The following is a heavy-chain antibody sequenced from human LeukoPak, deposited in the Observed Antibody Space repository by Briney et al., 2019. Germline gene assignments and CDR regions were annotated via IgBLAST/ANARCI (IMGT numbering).Heavy chain of an antibody. CDR3: ARDDYGGLDY. J-gene: IGHJ4*02. Sequence: PGGSLRLSCAASGFTFSDYYMSWIRQAPGKGLVCVSRINSDGSSTSYADSVKGRFTISRDNAKNTLYLQLNSLRAEDTAVYYCARDDYGGLDYWGQGTLVTVSS. CDR1: GFTFSDYY. D-gene: IGHD4-17*01. V-gene: IGHV3-74*01. CDR2: INSDGSST.